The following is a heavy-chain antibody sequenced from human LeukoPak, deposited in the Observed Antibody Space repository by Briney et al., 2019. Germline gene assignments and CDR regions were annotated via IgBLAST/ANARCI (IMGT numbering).Heavy chain of an antibody. Sequence: PGGSLRLSCAASGFTFSSYSMNWVRQAPGMGLEWVSSISSSSSYIYYADSVKGRFTISRDNAKNSLYLQMNSLRAEDTAVYYCARVTAYYYDSSGYFDQWGQGTLVTVSS. CDR3: ARVTAYYYDSSGYFDQ. CDR2: ISSSSSYI. CDR1: GFTFSSYS. J-gene: IGHJ4*02. D-gene: IGHD3-22*01. V-gene: IGHV3-21*01.